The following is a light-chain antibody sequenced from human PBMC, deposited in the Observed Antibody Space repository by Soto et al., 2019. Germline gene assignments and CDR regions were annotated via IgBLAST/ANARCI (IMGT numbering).Light chain of an antibody. CDR3: SSYTSSSTLVV. V-gene: IGLV2-18*02. CDR2: EVS. J-gene: IGLJ2*01. Sequence: QSALTQPPSVSGSPGQSVTISCTGTSSDVGSYNRVSWYQQPPGTAPKLMIYEVSNRPSGVPDRFSGSKSGNTASLTISGLQAEDEAYYYCSSYTSSSTLVVFGGGTKLTVL. CDR1: SSDVGSYNR.